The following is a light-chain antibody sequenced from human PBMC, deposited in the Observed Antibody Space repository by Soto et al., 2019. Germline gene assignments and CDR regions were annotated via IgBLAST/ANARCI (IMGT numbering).Light chain of an antibody. J-gene: IGLJ2*01. CDR1: SSDVGGYNY. V-gene: IGLV2-14*01. Sequence: QSALTQPVSVSGSPGQSITISCTGTSSDVGGYNYVSWYQQHPGKAPKLMIYDVSNRPSGVSNRFSGSKSGNTASLSISGLQAEDEADSYCSSYTSTSTLVFGGGTKLTVL. CDR2: DVS. CDR3: SSYTSTSTLV.